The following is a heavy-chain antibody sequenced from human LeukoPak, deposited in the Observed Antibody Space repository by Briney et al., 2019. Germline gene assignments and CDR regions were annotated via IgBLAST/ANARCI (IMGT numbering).Heavy chain of an antibody. CDR1: GGSISTNNW. Sequence: SGTLSLTCAVSGGSISTNNWWTWVRQPPGKGLEWIGEIHHSGSTDYNSSLKSRVNISIDTSKNQFSLKLNSLTAEDTAMYYCVRDGYYGSGSPGWFGPWGPGTLVIVSA. J-gene: IGHJ5*02. D-gene: IGHD3-10*01. CDR2: IHHSGST. CDR3: VRDGYYGSGSPGWFGP. V-gene: IGHV4-4*02.